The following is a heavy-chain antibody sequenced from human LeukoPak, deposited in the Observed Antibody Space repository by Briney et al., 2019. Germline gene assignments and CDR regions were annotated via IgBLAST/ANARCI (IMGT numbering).Heavy chain of an antibody. CDR3: AKSLIVVVVD. Sequence: PGGSLRLSCAASGFTFSSYAMSWVRQAPGKGLEWVSTISGSGGSTYYADSVKGRFTISRDNSKNTLYLQMNSLGVEDTAVYYCAKSLIVVVVDWGQGTLVTVSS. CDR1: GFTFSSYA. D-gene: IGHD2-15*01. CDR2: ISGSGGST. J-gene: IGHJ4*02. V-gene: IGHV3-23*01.